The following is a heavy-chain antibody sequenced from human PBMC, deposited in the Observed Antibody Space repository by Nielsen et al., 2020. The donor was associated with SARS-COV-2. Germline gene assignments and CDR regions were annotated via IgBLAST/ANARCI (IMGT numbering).Heavy chain of an antibody. CDR3: ARDLNWSDPF. V-gene: IGHV3-7*05. CDR1: GFTFSSSW. D-gene: IGHD1-1*01. J-gene: IGHJ4*02. Sequence: GESLKISCAASGFTFSSSWMTWVRQAPGKGLEWVASIKTDGTEKTYVDSVKGRFTISRDNSKNSLDLQMNSLRVEDTALYYCARDLNWSDPFGGQGTLVTVSS. CDR2: IKTDGTEK.